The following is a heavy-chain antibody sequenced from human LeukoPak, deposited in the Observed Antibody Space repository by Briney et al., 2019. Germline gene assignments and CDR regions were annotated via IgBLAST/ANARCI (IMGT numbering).Heavy chain of an antibody. J-gene: IGHJ4*02. CDR3: ARDFNGSYYTYSLHY. CDR1: GDSISSGTYY. CDR2: IYTSGNT. V-gene: IGHV4-61*02. D-gene: IGHD1-26*01. Sequence: PSQTLSLTCTVFGDSISSGTYYWSWIRQPAGKGLEWIGRIYTSGNTNYNPSLKSRVTMPVDTSKNQFSLKLSSVTAADTAVYYCARDFNGSYYTYSLHYWGRGTLVTVSS.